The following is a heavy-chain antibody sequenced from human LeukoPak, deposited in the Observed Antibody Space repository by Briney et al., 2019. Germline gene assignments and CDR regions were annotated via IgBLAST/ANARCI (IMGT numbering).Heavy chain of an antibody. CDR2: TRDSANSYTT. V-gene: IGHV3-72*01. CDR1: GFTFSDYY. J-gene: IGHJ4*02. CDR3: GRGYSKYDSSNLYFDY. D-gene: IGHD3-22*01. Sequence: PGGSLRLSCAASGFTFSDYYMDWVRQAPGKGLEWIGRTRDSANSYTTEYAASVKGRFTISRDDTGNSLYLQMNSLKIEDTAVYYCGRGYSKYDSSNLYFDYRGQGTLVTISS.